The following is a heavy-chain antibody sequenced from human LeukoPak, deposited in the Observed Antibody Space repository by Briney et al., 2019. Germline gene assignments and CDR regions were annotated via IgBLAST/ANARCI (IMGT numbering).Heavy chain of an antibody. CDR3: ATGGVTPFDY. D-gene: IGHD3-10*01. J-gene: IGHJ4*02. V-gene: IGHV3-33*01. CDR1: GFTFRSYG. CDR2: IWYDGSNK. Sequence: GGSLRLSCAASGFTFRSYGMHWVRQAPGKGLEWVAIIWYDGSNKYYADSVKGRFTISRDNSKNTLYLQMNSLRAEDTAVYYCATGGVTPFDYWGQGTLVTVSS.